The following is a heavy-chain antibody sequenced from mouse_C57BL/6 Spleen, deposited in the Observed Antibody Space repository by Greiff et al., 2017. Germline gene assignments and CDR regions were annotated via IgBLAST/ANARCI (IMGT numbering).Heavy chain of an antibody. CDR1: GYAFSSSW. V-gene: IGHV1-82*01. D-gene: IGHD4-1*01. CDR2: LYPGDGDT. J-gene: IGHJ3*01. CDR3: ARDVGLGFAY. Sequence: QVQLQQSGPELVKPGASVKISCKASGYAFSSSWMNWVKQRPGKGLEWIGRLYPGDGDTNYNGKFKGKATLTADKSSSTAYMQLSSLTSEDSAVYFCARDVGLGFAYWGQGTLVTVSA.